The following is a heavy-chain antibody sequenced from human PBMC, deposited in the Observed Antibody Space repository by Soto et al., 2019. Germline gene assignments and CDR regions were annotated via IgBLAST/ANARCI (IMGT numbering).Heavy chain of an antibody. CDR1: GVTFSNYA. CDR3: AKQRADYGSGADTFYFDS. V-gene: IGHV3-23*01. J-gene: IGHJ4*02. Sequence: EVQLLESGGGLVQPGGSLRLSCTVSGVTFSNYAMNWVRQAPGKGLEWVSSLSGSGGTTYYADSVKGRFIISRDNSKNTPYLLMNSLRAEDTALYYCAKQRADYGSGADTFYFDSWGQGALVTVS. CDR2: LSGSGGTT. D-gene: IGHD3-10*01.